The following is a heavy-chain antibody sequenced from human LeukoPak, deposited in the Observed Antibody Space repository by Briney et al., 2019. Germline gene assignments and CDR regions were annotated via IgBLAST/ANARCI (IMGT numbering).Heavy chain of an antibody. CDR3: AKGHSDYGTGFDF. V-gene: IGHV3-74*01. J-gene: IGHJ4*02. D-gene: IGHD4-17*01. CDR2: TNSDGSDT. CDR1: GFTFRSSW. Sequence: GGSLRFSCAASGFTFRSSWMHWVRQAPGKGLVWVSRTNSDGSDTRYADSVKGRFTISRDNSKNTLYLQMNSLRAEDTTIYYCAKGHSDYGTGFDFWGRGTVATVSS.